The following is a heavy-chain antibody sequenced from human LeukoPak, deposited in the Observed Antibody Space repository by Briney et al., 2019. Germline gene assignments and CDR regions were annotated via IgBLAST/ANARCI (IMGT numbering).Heavy chain of an antibody. CDR1: GGTFSSYA. CDR2: IIPIFGTA. J-gene: IGHJ4*02. Sequence: SVKVSCKASGGTFSSYAISWVRQAPGQGLERMGGIIPIFGTANYAQKFQGRVTITADESTSTAYMELSSLRSEDTAVYYCASGGRAGYSYGEIDYWGQGTLVTVSS. V-gene: IGHV1-69*01. D-gene: IGHD5-18*01. CDR3: ASGGRAGYSYGEIDY.